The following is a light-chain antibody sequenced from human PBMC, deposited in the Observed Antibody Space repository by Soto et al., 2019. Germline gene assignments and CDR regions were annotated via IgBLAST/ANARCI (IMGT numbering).Light chain of an antibody. J-gene: IGLJ3*02. Sequence: QSVLTQPAPVSGSPGQSITISCTGTSSDVGGYNYVSWYQHRPGKAPKLMIYDVTNRPSGVSNRFSGSKSGNTASLTISGLQAEDEADYYCSSYTSSSTWLFGGGTKLTVL. V-gene: IGLV2-14*01. CDR1: SSDVGGYNY. CDR3: SSYTSSSTWL. CDR2: DVT.